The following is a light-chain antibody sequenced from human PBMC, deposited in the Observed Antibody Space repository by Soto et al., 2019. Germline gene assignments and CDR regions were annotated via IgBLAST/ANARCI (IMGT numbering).Light chain of an antibody. Sequence: EIALTQSPGPLSLSPGERATLSCRASQSVSSSYLAWYQQKPGQAPRLLIYDASNRATGIPARFSGSGSGTDFTLTISSLESEDFAVYYCQQRSNWITLGQGTRLEIK. CDR3: QQRSNWIT. J-gene: IGKJ5*01. CDR1: QSVSSSY. V-gene: IGKV3D-20*02. CDR2: DAS.